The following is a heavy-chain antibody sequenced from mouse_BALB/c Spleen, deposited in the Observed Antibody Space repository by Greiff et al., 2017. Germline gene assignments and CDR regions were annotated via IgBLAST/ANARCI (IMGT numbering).Heavy chain of an antibody. CDR2: IWAGGST. J-gene: IGHJ2*01. Sequence: VQLQQSGPGLVAPSQSLSITCTVSGFSLTSYGVHWVRQPPGKGLEWLGVIWAGGSTNYNSALMSRLSISKDNSKSQVFLKMNSLQTDDTAMYYCAREALYYFDYWGQGTTLTVSS. CDR3: AREALYYFDY. V-gene: IGHV2-9*02. CDR1: GFSLTSYG.